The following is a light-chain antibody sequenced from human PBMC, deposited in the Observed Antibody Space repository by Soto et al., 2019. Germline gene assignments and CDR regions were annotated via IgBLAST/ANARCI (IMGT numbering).Light chain of an antibody. CDR3: SSYAGSNHYV. V-gene: IGLV2-8*01. Sequence: QSVLTQPPSASGSPGQSVTISCTGTSSDVGGYNFVSWYQQHPGKAPKLMIYEVSKRPSGVPDRFSGSKSDYTASLTVSGLQAEDEADYYCSSYAGSNHYVFGAGTKLTVL. CDR1: SSDVGGYNF. J-gene: IGLJ1*01. CDR2: EVS.